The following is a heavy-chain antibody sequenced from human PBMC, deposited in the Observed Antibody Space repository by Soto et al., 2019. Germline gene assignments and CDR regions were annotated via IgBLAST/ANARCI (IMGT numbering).Heavy chain of an antibody. Sequence: GGSLRLSCVGSGFTFSIYWMHWVRQTPEKGLVWVSHIDSDGSSTTYADSVKGRFTISRDNAKNTLYLQMNSLRAEDTAVYYCTSGPPMYCSSSSCYASPFDYWGQGTLVTVSS. CDR3: TSGPPMYCSSSSCYASPFDY. J-gene: IGHJ4*02. CDR2: IDSDGSST. CDR1: GFTFSIYW. V-gene: IGHV3-74*01. D-gene: IGHD2-2*01.